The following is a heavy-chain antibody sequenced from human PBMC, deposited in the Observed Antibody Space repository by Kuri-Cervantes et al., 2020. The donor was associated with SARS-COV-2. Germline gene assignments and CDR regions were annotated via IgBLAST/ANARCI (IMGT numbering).Heavy chain of an antibody. V-gene: IGHV3-30-3*01. Sequence: GESLKISCAASGFTFSSYAMHWVRQAPGKGLEWVAVISYDGSNKYYADSVKGRFTISRDNSKNTLYLQMNSLRAEDTAVYYCARGTSSGGVGEFITIFGVVIREDWFDPWGQGTLVTVSS. CDR2: ISYDGSNK. CDR3: ARGTSSGGVGEFITIFGVVIREDWFDP. D-gene: IGHD3-3*01. CDR1: GFTFSSYA. J-gene: IGHJ5*02.